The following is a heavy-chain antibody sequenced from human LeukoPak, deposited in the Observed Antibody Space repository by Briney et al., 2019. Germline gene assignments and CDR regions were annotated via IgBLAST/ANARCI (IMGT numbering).Heavy chain of an antibody. CDR1: GYRFTNYW. J-gene: IGHJ4*02. D-gene: IGHD4-11*01. V-gene: IGHV5-51*01. CDR2: IYPGDSDT. Sequence: SGESLKISCKASGYRFTNYWIGWVRQMAGKGLEWMGSIYPGDSDTRYSPSFQGQVTISADKSISTAYLQWSSLKASDTAMYYCARGSNYFDYWGQGTLVTVSS. CDR3: ARGSNYFDY.